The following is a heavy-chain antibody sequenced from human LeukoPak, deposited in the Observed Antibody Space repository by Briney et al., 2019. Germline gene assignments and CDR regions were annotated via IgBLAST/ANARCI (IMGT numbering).Heavy chain of an antibody. D-gene: IGHD6-19*01. CDR1: GYIFTSYY. V-gene: IGHV1-46*01. CDR2: INPSGDNT. CDR3: ARSAVHRRLAVAGQFGLDY. J-gene: IGHJ4*02. Sequence: ASVKVSCKASGYIFTSYYIHWVRQAPGQGLEWMGIINPSGDNTNYAQKFQGRVTMTRDTSTSTVYMELSSLRSGDTAVYYCARSAVHRRLAVAGQFGLDYWGQGTLVTVSS.